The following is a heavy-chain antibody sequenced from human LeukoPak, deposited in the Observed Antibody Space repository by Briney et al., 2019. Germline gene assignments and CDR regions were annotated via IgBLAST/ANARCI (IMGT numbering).Heavy chain of an antibody. J-gene: IGHJ4*02. CDR1: GFTFSSYS. D-gene: IGHD3-22*01. V-gene: IGHV3-21*01. Sequence: GGSLRLSCAASGFTFSSYSMNWVRQAPGKGLEWVSSISSSSSYIYYADSVKGRFTIYRDNAKNSLYLQMNSLRAEDTAVYYCAGNYYDSSGYYFFDYWGQGTLVTVSS. CDR2: ISSSSSYI. CDR3: AGNYYDSSGYYFFDY.